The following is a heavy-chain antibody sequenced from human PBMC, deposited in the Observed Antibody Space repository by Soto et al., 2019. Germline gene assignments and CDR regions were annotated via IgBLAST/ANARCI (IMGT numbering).Heavy chain of an antibody. CDR1: GGSVSSGSYF. CDR3: ARDYSSSSNFSDNPGIDV. V-gene: IGHV4-61*01. J-gene: IGHJ6*02. D-gene: IGHD6-6*01. CDR2: IYYSGST. Sequence: QVQLQESGPGLVKPSETLSLTCTVSGGSVSSGSYFWSWIRQPPGKGLEWIGYIYYSGSTNYNPSLKSTFTITIDTVKNLLSQKLRCVTAADPAVYYCARDYSSSSNFSDNPGIDVWGQGTTVTVSS.